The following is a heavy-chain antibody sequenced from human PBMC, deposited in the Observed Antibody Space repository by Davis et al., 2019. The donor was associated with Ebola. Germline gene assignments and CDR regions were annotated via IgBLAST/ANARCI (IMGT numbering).Heavy chain of an antibody. CDR1: GFTFSTYD. Sequence: PGGSLRLSCAASGFTFSTYDMHWVRQTTEKSLEWVSAIGRAGDTHYLDSVKGRFTISRENAKNSLYLQMNSLRAGDTAVYYCIRDPAGHGMDVWGKGTTVIVSS. J-gene: IGHJ6*04. CDR3: IRDPAGHGMDV. V-gene: IGHV3-13*01. CDR2: IGRAGDT. D-gene: IGHD3-10*01.